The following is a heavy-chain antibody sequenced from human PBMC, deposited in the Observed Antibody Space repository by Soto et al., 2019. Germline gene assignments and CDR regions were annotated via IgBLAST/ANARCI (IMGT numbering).Heavy chain of an antibody. CDR1: GGSISSSSYY. V-gene: IGHV4-39*01. J-gene: IGHJ3*02. CDR2: IYYSGST. D-gene: IGHD6-13*01. CDR3: ARRIAAAGKNAFDI. Sequence: QLQLQESGPGLVKPSETLSLTCTVSGGSISSSSYYWGWIRQPPGKGLEWIGSIYYSGSTYYNPSLKSRVTISVDTSKNQCSLKLSSVTAADTAVYYCARRIAAAGKNAFDIWGQGTMVTVSS.